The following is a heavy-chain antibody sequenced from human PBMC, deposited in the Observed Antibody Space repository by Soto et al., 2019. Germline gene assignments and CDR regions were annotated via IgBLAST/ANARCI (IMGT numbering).Heavy chain of an antibody. Sequence: QVQLVESGGGLVKPGGSLRLSCAASGFTFSDYYMSWIGQAPGKGLEWVSYISSSSSYTNYAGSVKGRFTMSRANAKNSPYLQMNSLRAEDTAVYYCARDHHRYSGYDYVDYWGQGTLVTVSS. CDR3: ARDHHRYSGYDYVDY. CDR1: GFTFSDYY. V-gene: IGHV3-11*05. D-gene: IGHD5-12*01. CDR2: ISSSSSYT. J-gene: IGHJ4*02.